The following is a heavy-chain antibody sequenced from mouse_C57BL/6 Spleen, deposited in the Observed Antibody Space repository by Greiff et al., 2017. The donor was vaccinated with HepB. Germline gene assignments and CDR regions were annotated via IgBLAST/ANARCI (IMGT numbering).Heavy chain of an antibody. CDR2: IYPGDGDT. CDR1: GYAFSSYW. CDR3: ARLEDWTSFAY. J-gene: IGHJ3*01. Sequence: VKLMESGAELVKPGASVKISCKASGYAFSSYWMNWVKQRPGKGLEWIGQIYPGDGDTNYNGKFKGKATLTADKSSSTAYMQLSSLTSEDSAVYFCARLEDWTSFAYWGQGTLVTVSA. V-gene: IGHV1-80*01. D-gene: IGHD4-1*01.